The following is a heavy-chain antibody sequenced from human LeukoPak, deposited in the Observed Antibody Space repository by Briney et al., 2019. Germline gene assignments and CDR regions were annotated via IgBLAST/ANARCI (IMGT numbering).Heavy chain of an antibody. CDR2: ISGSGTST. D-gene: IGHD2-2*01. CDR1: GFTFSNYV. CDR3: AREYCSSTSCPKFFDY. J-gene: IGHJ4*02. V-gene: IGHV3-23*01. Sequence: GGSLRLSCVASGFTFSNYVMNWVRQAPGKGLECVSSISGSGTSTYYADSVKGRFTSSRDNSKNTLYLQMNSLRAEDTAVYYCAREYCSSTSCPKFFDYWGQGILVTVSS.